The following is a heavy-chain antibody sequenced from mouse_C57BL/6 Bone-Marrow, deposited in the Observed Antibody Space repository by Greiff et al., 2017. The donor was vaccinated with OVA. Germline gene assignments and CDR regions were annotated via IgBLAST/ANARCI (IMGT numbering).Heavy chain of an antibody. CDR2: ISSGGSYT. CDR1: GFTFSSYG. CDR3: AIHGRYYAMDY. V-gene: IGHV5-6*02. J-gene: IGHJ4*01. Sequence: EVKLVESGGDLVKPGGSLKLSCAASGFTFSSYGMSWVRQTPDKRLEWVATISSGGSYTYYPDSVKGRFTISRDNAKNTLYLQMSSLKSEDTAMYYCAIHGRYYAMDYWGQGTSVTVAS.